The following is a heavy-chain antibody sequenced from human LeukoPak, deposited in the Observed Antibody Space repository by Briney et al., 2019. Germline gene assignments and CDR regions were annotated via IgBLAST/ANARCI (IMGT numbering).Heavy chain of an antibody. CDR1: GFTFSSYA. V-gene: IGHV3-30*14. J-gene: IGHJ3*02. CDR3: ACPVRGPEAFDI. CDR2: ISYDGSNK. Sequence: GRSLRLSCAASGFTFSSYAMHWVRQAPGKGLEWVAVISYDGSNKYYADSVKGRFTISRDNSKNTLYLQMNSLRAEDTAVYYCACPVRGPEAFDIWGQGTMVTVSS. D-gene: IGHD3-10*01.